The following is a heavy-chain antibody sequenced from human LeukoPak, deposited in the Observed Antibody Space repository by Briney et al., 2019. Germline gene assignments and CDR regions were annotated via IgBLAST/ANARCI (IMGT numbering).Heavy chain of an antibody. CDR2: FDPEDGET. J-gene: IGHJ4*02. V-gene: IGHV1-24*01. CDR1: GYTLTELS. CDR3: ATGGTSWTDEFDY. Sequence: GASMKVSCKVSGYTLTELSMHWVRQAPGKGLEWMGGFDPEDGETIYAQKFQGRVTMTEDTSTDTAYMELSSLRSEDTAVYYCATGGTSWTDEFDYWGQGTLVTVSS. D-gene: IGHD2-2*01.